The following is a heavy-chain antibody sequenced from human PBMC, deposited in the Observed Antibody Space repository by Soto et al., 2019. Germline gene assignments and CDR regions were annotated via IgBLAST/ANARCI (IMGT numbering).Heavy chain of an antibody. J-gene: IGHJ6*02. Sequence: QVQLVESGGGVVQPGRSLRLSCAASGFPFSSYTMHWVRQAPGKGLEWVAVISYDGSNKYYADSVKGRFTISRDNSKNTLYLQMNSLKPEDTTVYYCARALGARQFRYYGMDVWGQGTTVTVSS. CDR2: ISYDGSNK. D-gene: IGHD1-26*01. CDR3: ARALGARQFRYYGMDV. CDR1: GFPFSSYT. V-gene: IGHV3-30-3*01.